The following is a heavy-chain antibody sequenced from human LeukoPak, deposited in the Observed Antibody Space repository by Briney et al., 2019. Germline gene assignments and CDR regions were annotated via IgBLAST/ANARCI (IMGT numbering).Heavy chain of an antibody. CDR2: IRSKAYGGTT. D-gene: IGHD3-9*01. CDR1: GFTFGDYA. V-gene: IGHV3-49*03. J-gene: IGHJ4*02. Sequence: GGSLRLSCTASGFTFGDYAMSWFRQAPGKGLEWVGFIRSKAYGGTTEYAASVKGRFTISRDDSKSIAYLQMNSLKTEDTAVYYCTTYDISRVYFDYWGQGTLVSVSS. CDR3: TTYDISRVYFDY.